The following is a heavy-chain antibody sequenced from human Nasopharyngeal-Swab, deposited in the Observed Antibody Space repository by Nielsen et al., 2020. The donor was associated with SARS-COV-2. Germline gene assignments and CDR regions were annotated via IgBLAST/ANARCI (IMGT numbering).Heavy chain of an antibody. CDR1: GFTFSSYG. CDR3: ARSYYGAYYYGMDV. D-gene: IGHD4-17*01. V-gene: IGHV3-30*03. Sequence: GESLQISCAASGFTFSSYGMHWVRQAPGKGLEWVAVISYDGSNKYYADSVKGRFTISRDNSKNTLYLQMNSLRAEDTAVYYCARSYYGAYYYGMDVWGQGTTVTVSS. CDR2: ISYDGSNK. J-gene: IGHJ6*02.